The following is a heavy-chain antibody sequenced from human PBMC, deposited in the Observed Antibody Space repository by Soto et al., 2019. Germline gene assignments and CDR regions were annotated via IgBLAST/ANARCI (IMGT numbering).Heavy chain of an antibody. Sequence: QITLKESGPTLVKPTQTLTLTCTFSGFSLSTSGVGVAWIRQPPGKALEWLALTYWDDLKRYSPSLMRRLTIXXDXSXXQVVLTMTNMDPVDAGTYYCAHKGVGYAGAYYFDYWGQGTLVTVSS. D-gene: IGHD2-2*01. CDR2: TYWDDLK. J-gene: IGHJ4*02. CDR1: GFSLSTSGVG. V-gene: IGHV2-5*02. CDR3: AHKGVGYAGAYYFDY.